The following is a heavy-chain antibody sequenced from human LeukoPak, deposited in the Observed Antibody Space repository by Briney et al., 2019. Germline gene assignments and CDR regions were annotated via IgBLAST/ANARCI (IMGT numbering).Heavy chain of an antibody. CDR1: GXTFHDYA. Sequence: GGSLRLSFAASGXTFHDYAMHWVRQVPGKGLEWVSLISGHGDSTYYADSVKGRFTISRDNSKDSLYLQMNSLKTEDTAFYYCAKDGYGNYDYWGQGTLVTVSS. J-gene: IGHJ4*02. D-gene: IGHD4-11*01. CDR2: ISGHGDST. CDR3: AKDGYGNYDY. V-gene: IGHV3-43*02.